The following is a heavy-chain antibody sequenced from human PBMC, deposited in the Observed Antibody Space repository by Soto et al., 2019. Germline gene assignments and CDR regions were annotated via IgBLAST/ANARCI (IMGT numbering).Heavy chain of an antibody. CDR1: GGSISSYY. CDR2: IYYSGST. V-gene: IGHV4-59*01. Sequence: SETLSLTCTVSGGSISSYYWSWIRQPPGKGLEWIGYIYYSGSTNYNPSLKSRVTISVDTSKNQFSLKLSSVTAADTAVYYCARAPGSFPLYYYGMDVWGQGTTVTVSS. D-gene: IGHD1-26*01. J-gene: IGHJ6*02. CDR3: ARAPGSFPLYYYGMDV.